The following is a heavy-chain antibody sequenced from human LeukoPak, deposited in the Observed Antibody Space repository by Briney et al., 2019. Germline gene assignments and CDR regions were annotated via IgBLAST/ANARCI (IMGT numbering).Heavy chain of an antibody. Sequence: SETLSLTCTVSGGSISSYYWSWIRQPPGKGLEWIGYIYYSGTTNYNPSLKSRVTILVDTSKNQFSLNLSSVTAADTAVYYCARRGIAAAGYDYWGQGTLVTVST. CDR2: IYYSGTT. CDR3: ARRGIAAAGYDY. CDR1: GGSISSYY. D-gene: IGHD6-13*01. V-gene: IGHV4-59*08. J-gene: IGHJ4*02.